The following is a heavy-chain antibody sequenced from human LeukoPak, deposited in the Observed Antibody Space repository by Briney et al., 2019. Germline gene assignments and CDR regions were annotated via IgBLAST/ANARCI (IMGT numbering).Heavy chain of an antibody. CDR1: GFTFSSYG. J-gene: IGHJ4*02. V-gene: IGHV3-30*02. CDR2: IRYDGSNK. Sequence: GGSLRLSCAASGFTFSSYGMHWVRQAPGKGLEWVAFIRYDGSNKYYADSVKGRFTISRDNSKNTLYLQMNSLRAEDTAVYYCAKDPQSKHPSSGYYYGAALRRDYWGQGTLVTVSS. D-gene: IGHD3-22*01. CDR3: AKDPQSKHPSSGYYYGAALRRDY.